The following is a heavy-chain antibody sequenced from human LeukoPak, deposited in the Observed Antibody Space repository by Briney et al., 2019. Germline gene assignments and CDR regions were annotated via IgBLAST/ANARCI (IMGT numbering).Heavy chain of an antibody. Sequence: ASVKVSCKASGGTFSSYAISWVRQAPGQGLEWMGWMNPNSSNTGYAQKFQGRVTITRNTSISTAYMELSSLRSEDTAVYYCARLVNYYGSGSYYFDDWGQVTLVTVSS. CDR1: GGTFSSYA. D-gene: IGHD3-10*01. V-gene: IGHV1-8*03. CDR3: ARLVNYYGSGSYYFDD. CDR2: MNPNSSNT. J-gene: IGHJ4*02.